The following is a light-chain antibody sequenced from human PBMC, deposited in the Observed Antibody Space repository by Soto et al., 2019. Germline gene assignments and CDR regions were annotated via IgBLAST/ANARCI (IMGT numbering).Light chain of an antibody. V-gene: IGKV2-28*01. Sequence: EIVMTQSPLSLPVTPGEPASISCRSTHSLLHNNGRNYLDWYLQKPGQSPQLLIFLGSNRASGVPDRFSGSGSGTDFTLKISRVEAEDVGVYYCMEVLQTPFTFGQGTRLEIK. J-gene: IGKJ5*01. CDR2: LGS. CDR3: MEVLQTPFT. CDR1: HSLLHNNGRNY.